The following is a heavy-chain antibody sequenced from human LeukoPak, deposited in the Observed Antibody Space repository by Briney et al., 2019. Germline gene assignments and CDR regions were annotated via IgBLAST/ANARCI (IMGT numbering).Heavy chain of an antibody. CDR3: AKDKWLRGYYYYYMDV. D-gene: IGHD5-12*01. CDR2: ITWNGDST. V-gene: IGHV3-43*01. CDR1: GFTFDDYN. Sequence: PGGSLRLSCAASGFTFDDYNMHWVRQDPGKGLEWVSLITWNGDSTYYADSVEGRFTISRDNSKNSLYLQMNSLRTEDTALYYCAKDKWLRGYYYYYMDVWGKGTTVTVSS. J-gene: IGHJ6*03.